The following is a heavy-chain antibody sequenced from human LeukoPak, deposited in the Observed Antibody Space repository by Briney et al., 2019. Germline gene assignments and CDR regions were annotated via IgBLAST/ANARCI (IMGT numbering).Heavy chain of an antibody. D-gene: IGHD3-22*01. CDR1: GGSISSYY. CDR2: IYYSGST. V-gene: IGHV4-59*08. CDR3: AGHGSITMIVVAHWYFDL. Sequence: SETLSLTCTVCGGSISSYYWSWIRQPPGKGLEWIGYIYYSGSTNYNPSLKSRVTISVDTSKNQFSLKLSSVTAADTAVYYCAGHGSITMIVVAHWYFDLWGRGTLVTVSS. J-gene: IGHJ2*01.